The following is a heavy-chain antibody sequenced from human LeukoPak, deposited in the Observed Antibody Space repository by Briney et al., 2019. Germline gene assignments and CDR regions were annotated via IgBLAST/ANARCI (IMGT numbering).Heavy chain of an antibody. CDR2: IYYSGNT. CDR3: ARDEYLGYCTNGICRAFDI. J-gene: IGHJ3*02. V-gene: IGHV4-59*12. D-gene: IGHD2-8*01. CDR1: GGSISSYY. Sequence: SETLSLTCTVSGGSISSYYWNWIRQPPGKGLEWIGYIYYSGNTNYNPSLESRVTISVDTSKNQFSVKLSSVTAADTAVYYCARDEYLGYCTNGICRAFDIWGQGTMVTVSS.